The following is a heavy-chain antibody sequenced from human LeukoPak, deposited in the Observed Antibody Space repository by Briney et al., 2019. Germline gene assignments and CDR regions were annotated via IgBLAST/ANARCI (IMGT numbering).Heavy chain of an antibody. V-gene: IGHV4-38-2*02. CDR1: GYSISSGYY. CDR3: ARDSQSVVAADY. D-gene: IGHD2-15*01. J-gene: IGHJ4*02. CDR2: IYHSGST. Sequence: SETLSVTCAVSGYSISSGYYWGWIRQPPGKGLEWIGSIYHSGSTYYNPSLKSRVTISVDTSKNQFSLKVSSVTAADTAVYYCARDSQSVVAADYWGQGTLVTVSS.